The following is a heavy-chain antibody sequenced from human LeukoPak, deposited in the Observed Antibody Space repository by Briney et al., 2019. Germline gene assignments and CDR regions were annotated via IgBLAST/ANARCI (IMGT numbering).Heavy chain of an antibody. CDR2: ISGSGGST. Sequence: GGSPRLSCAASGFTFSSYAMSWVRQAPWKGLEWVSAISGSGGSTYYADSVKGRFTISRDNSKNTLYLQMNSLRAEDTAVYYCAKGEAARPSPPYNWFDPWGQGTLVTVSS. V-gene: IGHV3-23*01. CDR3: AKGEAARPSPPYNWFDP. D-gene: IGHD6-6*01. J-gene: IGHJ5*02. CDR1: GFTFSSYA.